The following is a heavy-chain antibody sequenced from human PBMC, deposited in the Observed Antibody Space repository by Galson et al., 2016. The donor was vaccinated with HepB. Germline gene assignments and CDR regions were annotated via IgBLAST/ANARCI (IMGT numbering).Heavy chain of an antibody. D-gene: IGHD1-26*01. CDR1: GFTFSKYW. CDR3: ARGREWELSSGPSDA. Sequence: SLRLSCAVSGFTFSKYWMSWVRQAPGKGLEWVANINQDGREKYYVDSVRGRFTVSRDNAKNSLNLQLNSVGDEDTAMYYCARGREWELSSGPSDAWGQGTLVTVSS. V-gene: IGHV3-7*03. J-gene: IGHJ5*02. CDR2: INQDGREK.